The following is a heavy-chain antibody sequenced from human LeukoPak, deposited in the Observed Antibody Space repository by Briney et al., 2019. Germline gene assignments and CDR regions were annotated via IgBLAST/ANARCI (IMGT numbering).Heavy chain of an antibody. J-gene: IGHJ4*02. Sequence: GGSLRLSCAASGFTFSSYWMSWVRQAPGKGLEWVANIKQDGSEKYYVDSVKGRFTISRDNAKNSLYLQMNSLRAEDTAVYYCARDKGDFWSGYYLSDYWGQGTLVTVSS. V-gene: IGHV3-7*01. CDR2: IKQDGSEK. D-gene: IGHD3-3*01. CDR1: GFTFSSYW. CDR3: ARDKGDFWSGYYLSDY.